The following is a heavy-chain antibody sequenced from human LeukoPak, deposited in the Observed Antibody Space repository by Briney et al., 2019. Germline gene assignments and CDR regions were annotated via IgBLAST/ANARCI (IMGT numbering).Heavy chain of an antibody. CDR1: GGSISSGCYY. CDR2: IYYSGST. Sequence: PSQTLSRTCTVSGGSISSGCYYWSWIRQHPGKGLEWIGYIYYSGSTYYNPSLKSRVTISVDTSKNQFSLKLSSVTAADTAVYYCARSMERLWLDYWGQGTLVTVSS. D-gene: IGHD1-1*01. J-gene: IGHJ4*02. CDR3: ARSMERLWLDY. V-gene: IGHV4-31*03.